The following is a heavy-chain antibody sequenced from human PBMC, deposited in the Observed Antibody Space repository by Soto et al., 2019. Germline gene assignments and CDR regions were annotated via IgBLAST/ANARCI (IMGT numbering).Heavy chain of an antibody. J-gene: IGHJ6*02. D-gene: IGHD6-19*01. V-gene: IGHV3-9*01. CDR3: AKVSSGWYGMDV. Sequence: EVQLVESGGGLVQHGRSLRLSCAASGFTFDDYAMHWVRQAPGKGLEWVSGISWNSGSIGYADSVKGRFTISRDNAKNSLYLQMNSLRAEDTALYYCAKVSSGWYGMDVWGQGTTVTVSS. CDR1: GFTFDDYA. CDR2: ISWNSGSI.